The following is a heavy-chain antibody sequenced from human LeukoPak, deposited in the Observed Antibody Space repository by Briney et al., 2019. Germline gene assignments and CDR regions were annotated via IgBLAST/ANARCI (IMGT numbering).Heavy chain of an antibody. V-gene: IGHV1-8*03. CDR3: AKFIGSIYGSGSLYFDY. CDR1: GYTFTGYY. J-gene: IGHJ4*02. CDR2: MNPNSGNT. D-gene: IGHD3-10*01. Sequence: VASVKVSCKASGYTFTGYYMHWVRQAPGQGLEWMGWMNPNSGNTGYAQKFQGRVTITRNTSISTAYMELSSLRSEDTAVYYCAKFIGSIYGSGSLYFDYWGQGTLVTVSS.